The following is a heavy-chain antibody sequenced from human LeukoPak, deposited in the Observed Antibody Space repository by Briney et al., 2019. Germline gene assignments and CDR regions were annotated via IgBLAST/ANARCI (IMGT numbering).Heavy chain of an antibody. CDR3: ARGSAPPAAIPFDF. CDR1: CGSINSYF. D-gene: IGHD2-2*02. V-gene: IGHV4-4*07. Sequence: PSETLSLTCTVSCGSINSYFWSCIPQRAGXGLEWIGRISRSGNTNYNPPLNSRVTMSVDTSNNQFSLKLSSVTAAHPAVYYCARGSAPPAAIPFDFWGQGTMVTVSS. J-gene: IGHJ3*01. CDR2: ISRSGNT.